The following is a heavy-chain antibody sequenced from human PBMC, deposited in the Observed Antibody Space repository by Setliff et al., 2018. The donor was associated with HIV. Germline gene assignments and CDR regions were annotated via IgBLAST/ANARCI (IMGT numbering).Heavy chain of an antibody. CDR2: IYTSGST. CDR1: DYSISSGYY. V-gene: IGHV4-38-2*02. Sequence: PSETLSLTCAVSDYSISSGYYWGWIRQPPGKGLEWIGRIYTSGSTNYNPSLKSRVTISVDTSKNQFSLKLSSVTAADTAVYYCARETYDYVWGTYRYRPRHFDYWGQGTLVTVSS. CDR3: ARETYDYVWGTYRYRPRHFDY. J-gene: IGHJ4*02. D-gene: IGHD3-16*02.